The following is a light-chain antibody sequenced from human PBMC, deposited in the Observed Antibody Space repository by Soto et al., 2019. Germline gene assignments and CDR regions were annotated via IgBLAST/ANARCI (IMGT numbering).Light chain of an antibody. J-gene: IGKJ4*01. Sequence: EIVLTQSPGTLSLSSGERATLSCRASQIVRSNYLAWYQQKPGQAPRLLIYGACSRATGIPDRFGGSGSGTDFPLTIRRLQPEDFALYYCEPYASSPLTFGGGTKVEIK. CDR3: EPYASSPLT. V-gene: IGKV3-20*01. CDR1: QIVRSNY. CDR2: GAC.